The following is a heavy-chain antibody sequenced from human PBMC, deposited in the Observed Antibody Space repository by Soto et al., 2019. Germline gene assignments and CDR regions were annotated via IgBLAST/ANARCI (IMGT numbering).Heavy chain of an antibody. D-gene: IGHD2-2*01. J-gene: IGHJ4*02. CDR2: ISAYTGNT. V-gene: IGHV1-18*01. Sequence: ASVKVSCKASGFPFTDYGFTWVRQAPGEGLEWMGWISAYTGNTNYAQKVQGRVTMSTDTSTSTAYLELRSLRSDDTAVYYCARGPESRSTAYFDYWGQGTLVTSPQ. CDR1: GFPFTDYG. CDR3: ARGPESRSTAYFDY.